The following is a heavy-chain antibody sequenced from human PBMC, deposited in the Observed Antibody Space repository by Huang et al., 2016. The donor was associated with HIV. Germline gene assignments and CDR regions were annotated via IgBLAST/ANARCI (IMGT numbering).Heavy chain of an antibody. CDR3: ATSSSGGGWYLDI. D-gene: IGHD6-19*01. J-gene: IGHJ2*01. V-gene: IGHV4-34*01. Sequence: QVQLYQWGAGPLKPSETLSLTCGVSGGSLSGYYWNWLRQSPGKGLEWIGEINHGGSTKYNPSFKSRVTISVDTSKIQFSLNLTSVTATDMAVYYCATSSSGGGWYLDIWGHGTLVTVS. CDR2: INHGGST. CDR1: GGSLSGYY.